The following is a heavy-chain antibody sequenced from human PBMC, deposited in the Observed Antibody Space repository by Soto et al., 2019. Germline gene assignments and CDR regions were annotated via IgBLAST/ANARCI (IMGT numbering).Heavy chain of an antibody. D-gene: IGHD6-19*01. CDR1: GGSIRSYC. V-gene: IGHV4-4*07. CDR3: ASSEKAVASLFDY. J-gene: IGHJ4*02. CDR2: SNTSGST. Sequence: PSDTLSPTCTVSGGSIRSYCSSWIRQPAGKGLEWIGRSNTSGSTNYNPSLKSRVTMSVDTSKNQFSLKLSSVTAADTAVYYCASSEKAVASLFDYWGQGTLVTVSS.